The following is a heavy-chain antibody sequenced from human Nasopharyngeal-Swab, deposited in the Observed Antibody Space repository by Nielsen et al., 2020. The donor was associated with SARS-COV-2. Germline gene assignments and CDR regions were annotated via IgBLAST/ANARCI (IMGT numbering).Heavy chain of an antibody. CDR2: ISSSGSTI. Sequence: GGSLRLSCAASGFTFSSYNMNWVRQAPGRGLEWVSYISSSGSTIFYADSVKGRFTISRDNAKNSLYLQMNSLRAEDTAVYYCASERTPLAATGTLDYWGQGTLVTVSS. D-gene: IGHD6-13*01. CDR3: ASERTPLAATGTLDY. J-gene: IGHJ4*02. V-gene: IGHV3-48*04. CDR1: GFTFSSYN.